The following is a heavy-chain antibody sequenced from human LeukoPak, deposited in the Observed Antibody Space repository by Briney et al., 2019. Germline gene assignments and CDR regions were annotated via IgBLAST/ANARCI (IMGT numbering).Heavy chain of an antibody. CDR3: ARGGEDFWSGYYYPLPL. CDR1: GFTFSSYS. J-gene: IGHJ4*02. D-gene: IGHD3-3*01. V-gene: IGHV3-21*01. CDR2: ISSSSSYI. Sequence: GGSLRLSCAASGFTFSSYSMNWVRQAPGKGLEWVSSISSSSSYIYYADSVKGRFTIARDNAKISLYLQMNSLRAEDTAVYYCARGGEDFWSGYYYPLPLWGQGTLVTVSS.